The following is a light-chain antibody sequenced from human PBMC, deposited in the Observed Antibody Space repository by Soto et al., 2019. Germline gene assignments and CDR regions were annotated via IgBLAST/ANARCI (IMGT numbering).Light chain of an antibody. V-gene: IGKV1-5*03. CDR1: QTISSW. CDR3: QHYNSYSEA. CDR2: KAS. J-gene: IGKJ1*01. Sequence: DIQMTQSPSTLSGSVGDRVTITCRASQTISSWLAWYQQKPGKAPKLLIYKASTLTSGVPSRFSGSGSGTEFTLTISRLQPDDFATYYCQHYNSYSEAFGQGTKVDIK.